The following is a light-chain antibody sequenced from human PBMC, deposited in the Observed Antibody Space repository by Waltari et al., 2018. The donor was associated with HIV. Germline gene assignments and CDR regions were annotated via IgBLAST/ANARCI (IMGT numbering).Light chain of an antibody. CDR3: CSYTCSGSLWV. CDR2: DVS. Sequence: QSALTQPASMSGSPGQSITISCTGTSSDVGAYNYVSWYQQHPDKAPKLMIYDVSNRPSGVSNRFSASKSGNTASLTISGLQAEDEADYYCCSYTCSGSLWVFGGGTKLTVL. J-gene: IGLJ3*02. CDR1: SSDVGAYNY. V-gene: IGLV2-14*03.